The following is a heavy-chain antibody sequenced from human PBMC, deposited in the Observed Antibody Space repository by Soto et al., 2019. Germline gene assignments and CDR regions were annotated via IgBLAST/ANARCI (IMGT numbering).Heavy chain of an antibody. D-gene: IGHD1-1*01. Sequence: QVQLQQWGVGLLKPSATLSLTCAVYGGFVSSGSYYWSWIRQPPGKGLEWIGEMSHSGGTHSNPSLKSRVTVSVDTSKNQFSLKMRSVTAADTALYYCARVERGAATTVVDAFDIWGPGTMVTVSS. V-gene: IGHV4-34*01. CDR1: GGFVSSGSYY. J-gene: IGHJ3*02. CDR2: MSHSGGT. CDR3: ARVERGAATTVVDAFDI.